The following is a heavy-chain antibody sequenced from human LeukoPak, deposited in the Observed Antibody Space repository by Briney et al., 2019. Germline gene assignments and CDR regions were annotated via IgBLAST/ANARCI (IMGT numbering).Heavy chain of an antibody. CDR1: GFTFDDYA. J-gene: IGHJ4*02. V-gene: IGHV3-9*01. CDR2: ISWNSGSI. D-gene: IGHD6-13*01. Sequence: GRSLRLYCAASGFTFDDYAMHWVRQAPGKGLEWVSGISWNSGSIGYADSVKGRFTISRDNTKNSLYLQMNSLRAEDTALYYCAKDSSSSWYRDFDYWGQGTLVTVSS. CDR3: AKDSSSSWYRDFDY.